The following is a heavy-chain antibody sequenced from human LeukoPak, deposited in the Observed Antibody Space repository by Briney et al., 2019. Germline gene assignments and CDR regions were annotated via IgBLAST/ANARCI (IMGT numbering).Heavy chain of an antibody. Sequence: ASVKVSCKASGDTFTSYGISWVRQAPGQGLEWLARIIPVFGTTNYARKFRGRVTVSTDDSTSTAFLELSSLTPEDTAVYYCARDGEGIAAAGTLLVYFDYWGQGTLVTVSS. V-gene: IGHV1-69*05. CDR1: GDTFTSYG. CDR2: IIPVFGTT. J-gene: IGHJ4*02. CDR3: ARDGEGIAAAGTLLVYFDY. D-gene: IGHD6-13*01.